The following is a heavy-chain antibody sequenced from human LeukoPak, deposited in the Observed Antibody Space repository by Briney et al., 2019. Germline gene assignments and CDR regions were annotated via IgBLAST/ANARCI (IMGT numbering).Heavy chain of an antibody. CDR2: FDPEDGET. D-gene: IGHD1-26*01. Sequence: ASVKVSCKVSGYTLTELSMHWVRRAPGKGLEWMGGFDPEDGETIYAQKFQGRVTMTEDTSTDTAYMELSSLRSEDTAVYYCATDSGSYYAEYFQHWGQGTLVTVSS. CDR3: ATDSGSYYAEYFQH. J-gene: IGHJ1*01. CDR1: GYTLTELS. V-gene: IGHV1-24*01.